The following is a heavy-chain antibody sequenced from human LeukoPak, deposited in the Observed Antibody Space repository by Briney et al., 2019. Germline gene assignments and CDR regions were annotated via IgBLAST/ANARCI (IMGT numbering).Heavy chain of an antibody. CDR3: SRSPIVVEGYFDL. V-gene: IGHV3-72*01. Sequence: GGSLRLSCAASGFTFSRHAMSWVRQAPGKGLEWVGRTRNKANNYTTEYAASVKGRFTISRDDSKKSLYLQMNSLKTEDTAVYYCSRSPIVVEGYFDLWGRGTLVTVSS. CDR1: GFTFSRHA. CDR2: TRNKANNYTT. J-gene: IGHJ2*01. D-gene: IGHD2-21*01.